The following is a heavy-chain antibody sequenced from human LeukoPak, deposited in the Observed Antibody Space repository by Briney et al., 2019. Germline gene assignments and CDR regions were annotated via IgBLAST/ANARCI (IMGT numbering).Heavy chain of an antibody. CDR1: GYTFTGYY. CDR3: ARDLYSSGWYGHDY. V-gene: IGHV1-2*02. D-gene: IGHD6-19*01. CDR2: INPNSGGT. Sequence: ASVKVSCKASGYTFTGYYMHWVRQAPGQGLEWMGWINPNSGGTNYAQKFQGRVTMTRDTSISTAYMELSRLRSDDTPVYYCARDLYSSGWYGHDYWGQGTLVTVSS. J-gene: IGHJ4*02.